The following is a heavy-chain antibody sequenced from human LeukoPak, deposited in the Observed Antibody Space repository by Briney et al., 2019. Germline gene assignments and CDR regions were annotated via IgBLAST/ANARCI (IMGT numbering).Heavy chain of an antibody. D-gene: IGHD2-15*01. J-gene: IGHJ5*02. CDR1: GGSISSYY. CDR3: ARHPCSGGSSPNPFDP. V-gene: IGHV4-59*08. CDR2: IYSSGST. Sequence: PSETLSLTCTVSGGSISSYYWSWIRQPPGKGLEWIGYIYSSGSTSYNPSLKSRVTISVDTSKNQFSLKLSSVTAADTAVYYCARHPCSGGSSPNPFDPWGQGTLVTVSS.